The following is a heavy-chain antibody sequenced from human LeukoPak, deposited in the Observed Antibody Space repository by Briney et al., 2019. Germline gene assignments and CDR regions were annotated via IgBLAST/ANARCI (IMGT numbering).Heavy chain of an antibody. CDR2: INAGNGNT. D-gene: IGHD2-15*01. CDR3: ARNSSGGINWFDP. V-gene: IGHV1-3*01. Sequence: ASVKVSCKASGYTFTSYAIHWVRQAPGQRLEWMGWINAGNGNTKYSQKFQGRVTITRDTSASTAYMELSSLRSEDTAVYYCARNSSGGINWFDPWGQGTLVTVSS. CDR1: GYTFTSYA. J-gene: IGHJ5*02.